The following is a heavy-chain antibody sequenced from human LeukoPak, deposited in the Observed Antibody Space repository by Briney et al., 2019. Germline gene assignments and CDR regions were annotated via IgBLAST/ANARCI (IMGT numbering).Heavy chain of an antibody. CDR3: ARDYYYDSSGYSSTLDY. J-gene: IGHJ4*02. CDR2: IKQDGSEK. D-gene: IGHD3-22*01. CDR1: GFTFSSYW. V-gene: IGHV3-7*01. Sequence: PGGSLRLSCAASGFTFSSYWMSWVRQAPGKGLEWVANIKQDGSEKYYVDSVKGRFTISRDNAKNSLYLQMNSLRAEDTAVYYCARDYYYDSSGYSSTLDYWGQGTLVTVSS.